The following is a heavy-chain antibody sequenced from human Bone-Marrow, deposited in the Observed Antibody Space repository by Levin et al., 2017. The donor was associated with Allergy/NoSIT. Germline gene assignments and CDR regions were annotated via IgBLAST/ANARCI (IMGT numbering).Heavy chain of an antibody. CDR3: AKGLTTVTTLYYFDY. V-gene: IGHV3-30*04. CDR1: GFIFSSFA. D-gene: IGHD4-17*01. CDR2: ISYDARNT. Sequence: GASVKVSCAASGFIFSSFAMHWVRQAPGRGLEWVALISYDARNTYYADSVKGRFTISRDKSTDTVSLQMNSLRPEDTAVYYCAKGLTTVTTLYYFDYWGQGTLVTVS. J-gene: IGHJ4*02.